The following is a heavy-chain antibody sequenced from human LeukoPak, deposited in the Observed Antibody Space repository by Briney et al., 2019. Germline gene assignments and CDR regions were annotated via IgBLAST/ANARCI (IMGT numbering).Heavy chain of an antibody. CDR2: MNPNSGNT. Sequence: ASVKVSCKASGYTFTSYDINWVRQATGQGLEWMGWMNPNSGNTGYAQKFQGRVTMTRNTSISTAYMELSSLRAEDTAVYYCAKDHVVVAVAGTVDYWGQGTLVTVSS. CDR3: AKDHVVVAVAGTVDY. CDR1: GYTFTSYD. J-gene: IGHJ4*02. V-gene: IGHV1-8*01. D-gene: IGHD6-19*01.